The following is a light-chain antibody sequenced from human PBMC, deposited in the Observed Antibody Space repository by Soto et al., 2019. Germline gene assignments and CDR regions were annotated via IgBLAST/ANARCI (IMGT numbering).Light chain of an antibody. CDR1: QGIRND. CDR3: LQDFNYPWS. Sequence: AIQMTQSPSSLSASVVDRVTITCRASQGIRNDLDWYQQKPGKAPKLLIYGASNLQSGVPSRFSGSGSGTDFTLTISSLQHEDFATYYCLQDFNYPWSVGQGTKVEVK. CDR2: GAS. V-gene: IGKV1-6*01. J-gene: IGKJ1*01.